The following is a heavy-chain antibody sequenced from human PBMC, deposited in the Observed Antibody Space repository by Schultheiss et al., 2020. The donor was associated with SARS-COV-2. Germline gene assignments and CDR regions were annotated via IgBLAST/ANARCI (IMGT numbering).Heavy chain of an antibody. CDR2: ISSSSSYI. CDR3: ARDRDQWLAPEVDY. D-gene: IGHD6-19*01. J-gene: IGHJ4*02. Sequence: GESLKISCAASGFTFSSYSMNWVRQAPGKGLEWVSSISSSSSYIYYADSVKGRFTISRDNAKNSLYLQMNSLRAEDTAVYYCARDRDQWLAPEVDYWGQGTLVTVSS. CDR1: GFTFSSYS. V-gene: IGHV3-21*01.